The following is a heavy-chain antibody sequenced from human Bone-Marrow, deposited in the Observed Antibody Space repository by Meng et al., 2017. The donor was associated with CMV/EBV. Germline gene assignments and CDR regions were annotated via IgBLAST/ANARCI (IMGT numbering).Heavy chain of an antibody. Sequence: GESLKISCAASGFTVSSNYMSWVRQAPGKGLEWVSVIYSGGSTYYADSVQGRFTISRDNSKNTLYLQMNSLRAEDTAVYYCARDRANDHWSQGTMVTVSS. V-gene: IGHV3-53*01. J-gene: IGHJ4*02. CDR3: ARDRANDH. CDR1: GFTVSSNY. D-gene: IGHD5-24*01. CDR2: IYSGGST.